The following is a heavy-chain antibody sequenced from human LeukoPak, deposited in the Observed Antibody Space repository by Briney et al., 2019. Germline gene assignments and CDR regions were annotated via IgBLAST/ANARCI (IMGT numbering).Heavy chain of an antibody. CDR3: EKDLGGSGDYRPY. V-gene: IGHV3-23*01. D-gene: IGHD2-21*02. CDR1: GFTFSSYG. J-gene: IGHJ4*02. Sequence: GGSLRLSCVASGFTFSSYGMHWVRQAPGKGLEWVSAISGSDGSTYYADSVKGRFTISRDNSKNTLYLQMNSLSAEDTAVYYCEKDLGGSGDYRPYWGQGSVVTVSS. CDR2: ISGSDGST.